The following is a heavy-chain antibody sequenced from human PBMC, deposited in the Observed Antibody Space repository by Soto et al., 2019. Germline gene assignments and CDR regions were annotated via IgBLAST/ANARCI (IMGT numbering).Heavy chain of an antibody. CDR1: GGSISSSSYY. CDR2: IYYSGST. CDR3: ARIAGVTEQQLVRPPSDY. D-gene: IGHD6-13*01. V-gene: IGHV4-39*01. J-gene: IGHJ4*02. Sequence: SEALSLTCAVSGGSISSSSYYWGWIRQPPGKGLEWIGSIYYSGSTYYNPSLKSRVTISVDTSKNQFSLKLSSVTAADTAVYYCARIAGVTEQQLVRPPSDYWGQGTLVTVSS.